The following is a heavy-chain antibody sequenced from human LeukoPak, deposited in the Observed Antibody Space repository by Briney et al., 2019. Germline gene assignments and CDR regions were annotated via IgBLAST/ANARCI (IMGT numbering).Heavy chain of an antibody. CDR2: ISVYNSNT. J-gene: IGHJ6*02. V-gene: IGHV1-18*01. D-gene: IGHD3-3*01. CDR3: ARVSEVQIVRRGVVEYSCYGMDV. Sequence: ASVKVSCNASGYIFPRYSISWVREAHGPGLEWKGWISVYNSNTRYLQKFQGRVTMTTDPSTNTAYMELRSLRSDDTAVYYCARVSEVQIVRRGVVEYSCYGMDVWGQGTTVSVSS. CDR1: GYIFPRYS.